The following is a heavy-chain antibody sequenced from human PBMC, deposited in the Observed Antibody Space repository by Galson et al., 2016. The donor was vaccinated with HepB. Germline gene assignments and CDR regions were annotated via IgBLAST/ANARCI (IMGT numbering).Heavy chain of an antibody. CDR3: ARLHSPSYYYYFGHLDEFDF. V-gene: IGHV3-7*01. Sequence: SLRLSCAASGFTFSSYSMNWVRQAPGKGPEWVASINEDGSKTDYVDSVAGRFTISRDNAKTSLFLHISNLRVGDTAKYYCARLHSPSYYYYFGHLDEFDFWGHGTLVAVSA. CDR1: GFTFSSYS. J-gene: IGHJ3*01. D-gene: IGHD3-22*01. CDR2: INEDGSKT.